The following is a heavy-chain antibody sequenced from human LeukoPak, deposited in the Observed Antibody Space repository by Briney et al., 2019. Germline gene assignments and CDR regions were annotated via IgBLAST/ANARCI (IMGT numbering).Heavy chain of an antibody. V-gene: IGHV1-2*02. Sequence: ASVKVSCKASGGTFSSYAISWVRQAPGQGLEWMGWINPNSGGTNYAQKFQGRVTMTRDTSISTAYMELSRLRSDDTAVYYCASRRPGDVFSDYWGQGTLVTVSS. D-gene: IGHD3-16*01. J-gene: IGHJ4*02. CDR2: INPNSGGT. CDR1: GGTFSSYA. CDR3: ASRRPGDVFSDY.